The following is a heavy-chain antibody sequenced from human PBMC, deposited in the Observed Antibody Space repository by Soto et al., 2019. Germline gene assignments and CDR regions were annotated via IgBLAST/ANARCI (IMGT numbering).Heavy chain of an antibody. J-gene: IGHJ5*02. V-gene: IGHV3-23*01. Sequence: PVGSLRLSCAASGFTFRNYAMTWVRQAPGKGLEWVSGISGSGAMTYYADSVKDHFTISRDNSKNTLYLQMNTLRAEDTAIYYCAREIVESAQVPIPGDAWGQGSLVTVSS. D-gene: IGHD3-16*02. CDR1: GFTFRNYA. CDR2: ISGSGAMT. CDR3: AREIVESAQVPIPGDA.